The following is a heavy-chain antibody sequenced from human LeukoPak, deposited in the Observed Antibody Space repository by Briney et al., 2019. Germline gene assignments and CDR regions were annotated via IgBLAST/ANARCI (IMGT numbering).Heavy chain of an antibody. CDR3: AREMMVVTAGLDY. D-gene: IGHD2-21*02. Sequence: GGSLRLSCAASGFTFSSYAMHWVRQAPGKGLEWVAVISYDGSNKYYADSVKGRFTISRDNSKNTLYLQMNSLRAEDTAVYYCAREMMVVTAGLDYWGQGTLVTVSS. J-gene: IGHJ4*02. CDR1: GFTFSSYA. CDR2: ISYDGSNK. V-gene: IGHV3-30-3*01.